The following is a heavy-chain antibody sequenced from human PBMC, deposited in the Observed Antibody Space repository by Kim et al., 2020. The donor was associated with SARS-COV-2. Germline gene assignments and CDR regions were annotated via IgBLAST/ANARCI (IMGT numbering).Heavy chain of an antibody. J-gene: IGHJ4*02. CDR2: IYYSGNT. V-gene: IGHV4-39*01. CDR1: GGSISTSSYY. D-gene: IGHD3-22*01. CDR3: ARALDYYDRSAYYD. Sequence: SETLSLICTVSGGSISTSSYYWGWIRQPPGKGLEWIGNIYYSGNTYYNSSLKSRVTIFLDTSKNQFTLKLSSVTAEDTAVYYCARALDYYDRSAYYDWGQGTLVTVSS.